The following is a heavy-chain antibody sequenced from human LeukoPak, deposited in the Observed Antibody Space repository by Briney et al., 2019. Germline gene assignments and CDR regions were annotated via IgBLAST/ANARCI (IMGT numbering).Heavy chain of an antibody. CDR2: IYTSGST. CDR3: ARADYYDSSGQSFYS. Sequence: SETLSLTCTVSGGSISSGRYYWSWIRQPAGKGLEWLGRIYTSGSTNYNPSLKSRVTISVDTSKNQFSLKLSSVTAADTAVYYCARADYYDSSGQSFYSWGQGTLVTFSS. CDR1: GGSISSGRYY. D-gene: IGHD3-22*01. V-gene: IGHV4-61*02. J-gene: IGHJ4*02.